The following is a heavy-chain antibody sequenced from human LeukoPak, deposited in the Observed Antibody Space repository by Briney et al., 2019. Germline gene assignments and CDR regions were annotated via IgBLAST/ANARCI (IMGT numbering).Heavy chain of an antibody. D-gene: IGHD3-10*01. CDR1: GFDISYNY. J-gene: IGHJ4*02. CDR2: IHTGGTT. Sequence: PGGSLRLSCVASGFDISYNYVGWVRQAPGKGLEWVSVIHTGGTTHYADSVKGRITISKDNSNNTEFLQMNSVRVEDTAVYYCARVWFGYFFQWGQGALVTVSS. V-gene: IGHV3-53*01. CDR3: ARVWFGYFFQ.